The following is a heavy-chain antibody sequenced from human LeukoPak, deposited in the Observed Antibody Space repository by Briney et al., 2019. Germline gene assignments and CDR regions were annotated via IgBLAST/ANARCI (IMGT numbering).Heavy chain of an antibody. J-gene: IGHJ6*03. V-gene: IGHV1-2*02. CDR3: ARVARQVSFYYYMDV. CDR1: GYTFTGYY. Sequence: ASVKVSCKASGYTFTGYYMHWVRQAPGQGLEWMGWINPNSGGTNYAQKFQGRVTMTRDTSISTAYMELSRLRSDDTAVYYCARVARQVSFYYYMDVWGKGTTVTVSS. CDR2: INPNSGGT.